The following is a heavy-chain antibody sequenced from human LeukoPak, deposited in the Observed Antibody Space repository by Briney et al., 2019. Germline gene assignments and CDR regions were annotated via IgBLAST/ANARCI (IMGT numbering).Heavy chain of an antibody. CDR3: ARVLPERYDSSGYRGEDDY. V-gene: IGHV4-34*01. Sequence: ASETLSLTCAVYGGSFSGYYWSWIRQPPGKGLEWIGEITDSGSTNYNPSLKSRVTISVDTSKNQFSLKLSSVTAADTAVYYCARVLPERYDSSGYRGEDDYWGQGTLVTVSS. CDR1: GGSFSGYY. J-gene: IGHJ4*02. D-gene: IGHD3-22*01. CDR2: ITDSGST.